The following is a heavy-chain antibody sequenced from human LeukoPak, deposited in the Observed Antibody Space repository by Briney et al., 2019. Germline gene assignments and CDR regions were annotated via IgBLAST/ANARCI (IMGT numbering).Heavy chain of an antibody. CDR2: IYTSRST. V-gene: IGHV4-4*07. Sequence: SQTLSLTCTVSGGSISSYYWSWIRQPAGKGLEWIGRIYTSRSTNYNPSLKSRVTMSVDTSKNQFSLKLSSVTAADTAVYYCARDELRLLWFGDSQGWFDPWGQGTLVTVSS. D-gene: IGHD3-10*01. J-gene: IGHJ5*02. CDR3: ARDELRLLWFGDSQGWFDP. CDR1: GGSISSYY.